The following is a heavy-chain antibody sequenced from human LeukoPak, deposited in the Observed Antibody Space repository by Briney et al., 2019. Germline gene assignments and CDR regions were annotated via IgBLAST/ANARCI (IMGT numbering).Heavy chain of an antibody. J-gene: IGHJ4*02. V-gene: IGHV1-24*01. CDR1: GYTLTDVS. CDR2: FDPEDGET. CDR3: ATNLGIWFDKNNT. Sequence: ASVKVSGKVSGYTLTDVSMHWVRQAPGKGLEWMGGFDPEDGETIYAQKFQGRVTMTEDTSTDTAYMELSSLRSEDTAVYYCATNLGIWFDKNNTWGQGTLVTVSS. D-gene: IGHD3-10*01.